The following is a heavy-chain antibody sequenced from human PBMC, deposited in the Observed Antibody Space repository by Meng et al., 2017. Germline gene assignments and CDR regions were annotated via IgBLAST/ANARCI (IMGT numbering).Heavy chain of an antibody. CDR2: ISSSGSTI. CDR1: GFTFSSYE. CDR3: ANHPPDYSGGSCYGLVMDV. V-gene: IGHV3-48*03. J-gene: IGHJ6*02. D-gene: IGHD2-15*01. Sequence: GESLKISCAASGFTFSSYEMNWVRQAPGKGLGWVSYISSSGSTIYYADSVKGRFTISRDNSKNTLYLQMNSLRAEDTAVYYCANHPPDYSGGSCYGLVMDVWGQGTTVTVSS.